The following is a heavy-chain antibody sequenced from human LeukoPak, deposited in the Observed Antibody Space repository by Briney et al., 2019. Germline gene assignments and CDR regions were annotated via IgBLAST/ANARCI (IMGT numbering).Heavy chain of an antibody. V-gene: IGHV4-34*01. J-gene: IGHJ4*02. CDR1: GGSFSGYY. D-gene: IGHD3-22*01. CDR2: INHSGRT. CDR3: ARGPSYYYDSSGYYPFDY. Sequence: SETLSLTCAVYGGSFSGYYWSSIRQPPRKGLEWMAEINHSGRTNYKPSLKSRVTISVDTSKNQFSLKLSSVTAADTAVYYCARGPSYYYDSSGYYPFDYWGQGTLVTVSS.